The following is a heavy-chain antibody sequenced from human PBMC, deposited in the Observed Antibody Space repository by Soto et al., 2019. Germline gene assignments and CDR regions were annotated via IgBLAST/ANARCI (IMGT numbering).Heavy chain of an antibody. D-gene: IGHD6-19*01. V-gene: IGHV1-8*01. J-gene: IGHJ5*02. CDR3: ARGGPVDGTRSFDP. Sequence: ASVKVSCKASGYTFTSYDINWVRQATGQGLEWMGRMNPNSGNTDYAQKFQGRVTMTRDTSISTAYMELSSLRSEDTAVYYCARGGPVDGTRSFDPWGQGTLVTVSS. CDR1: GYTFTSYD. CDR2: MNPNSGNT.